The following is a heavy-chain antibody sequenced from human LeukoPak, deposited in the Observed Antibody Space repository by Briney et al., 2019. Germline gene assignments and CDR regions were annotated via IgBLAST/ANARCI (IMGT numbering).Heavy chain of an antibody. J-gene: IGHJ5*02. V-gene: IGHV4-59*12. Sequence: PSETLSLTCTVSGGSISSYYWSWIRQPPGKGLEWIGYIYYSGSTNYNPSLKSRVTISVDTSRNQFSLKLSSVTAANTAVYYCASHPDEDCSGGSCYSFDPWGQGTLVTVSS. CDR2: IYYSGST. D-gene: IGHD2-15*01. CDR3: ASHPDEDCSGGSCYSFDP. CDR1: GGSISSYY.